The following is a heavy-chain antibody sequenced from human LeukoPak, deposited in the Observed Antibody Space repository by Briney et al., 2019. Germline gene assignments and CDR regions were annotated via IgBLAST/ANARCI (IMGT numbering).Heavy chain of an antibody. CDR1: GLTFSGYW. Sequence: GGTLCLSCAASGLTFSGYWMTWVRQAPGKGLEWVANIKEDGSDKYYVACVKGRFTISRDNAKTSRYLQMNSLRTEDTAAYYCARGMSSGYEFDYWGEGTLVTVSS. J-gene: IGHJ4*02. CDR3: ARGMSSGYEFDY. CDR2: IKEDGSDK. D-gene: IGHD5-12*01. V-gene: IGHV3-7*01.